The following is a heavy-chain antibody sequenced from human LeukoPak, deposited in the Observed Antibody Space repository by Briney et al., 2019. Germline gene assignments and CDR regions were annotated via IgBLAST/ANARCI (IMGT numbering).Heavy chain of an antibody. V-gene: IGHV4-34*01. CDR1: GGSFSGYY. J-gene: IGHJ6*02. D-gene: IGHD2-15*01. CDR3: VRGYCSGGSCYSYYGMDV. Sequence: SETLSLTCAVYGGSFSGYYWSGIRHPPGKGLKWIGEINHSGSTNYNPSLKSRVTISVDTSKNQFSLKLSSVTAADTAVYYCVRGYCSGGSCYSYYGMDVWGQGTTVTVSS. CDR2: INHSGST.